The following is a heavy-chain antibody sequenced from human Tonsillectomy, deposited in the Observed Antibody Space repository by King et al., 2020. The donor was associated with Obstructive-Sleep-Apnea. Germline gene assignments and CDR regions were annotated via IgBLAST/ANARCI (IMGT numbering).Heavy chain of an antibody. Sequence: VQLVESGGGVVQPGRSLRLSCAASGFTFSSFGMHWARQAPGKGLEWVAVISYDGSNKYYADSVKGRFTTSRDNSKNTLYLQMNSLRSEDTAVYYCAKYSLYTSGSYAMDVWGQGTTVTVSS. CDR3: AKYSLYTSGSYAMDV. V-gene: IGHV3-30*18. CDR1: GFTFSSFG. CDR2: ISYDGSNK. D-gene: IGHD3-10*01. J-gene: IGHJ6*02.